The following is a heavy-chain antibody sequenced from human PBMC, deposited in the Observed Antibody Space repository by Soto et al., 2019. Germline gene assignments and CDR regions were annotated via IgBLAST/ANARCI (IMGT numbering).Heavy chain of an antibody. CDR2: IYYSGST. CDR3: ARLEGYYGSGSYNPVDY. V-gene: IGHV4-59*12. Sequence: SETLSLTCTVSGGSISSYYWSWIRQPPGKGLEWIGYIYYSGSTNYNPSLKSRVTISVDTSKNQFSLKLSSVTAADTAVYYCARLEGYYGSGSYNPVDYWGQGTLVTVSS. CDR1: GGSISSYY. D-gene: IGHD3-10*01. J-gene: IGHJ4*02.